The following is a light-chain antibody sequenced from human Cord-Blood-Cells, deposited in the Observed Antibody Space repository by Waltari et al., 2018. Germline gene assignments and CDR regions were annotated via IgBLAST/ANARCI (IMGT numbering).Light chain of an antibody. CDR2: EVS. CDR3: SSYTSSSSWV. V-gene: IGLV2-14*01. CDR1: SSDVGGYNY. Sequence: QSALTQPASVSGSPGQSITISCTGTSSDVGGYNYVSWYQQHPGKAPKLMCYEVSKRPSGGSNRFSGSKSGNTASLTISGLQAEDEADYYCSSYTSSSSWVFGGGTKLTVL. J-gene: IGLJ3*02.